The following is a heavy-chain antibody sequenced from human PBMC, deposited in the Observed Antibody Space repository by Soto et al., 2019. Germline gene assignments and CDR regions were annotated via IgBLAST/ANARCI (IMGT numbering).Heavy chain of an antibody. CDR3: ARDLELRYYYGMDV. J-gene: IGHJ6*02. V-gene: IGHV4-4*07. CDR2: IYTSGST. D-gene: IGHD1-7*01. CDR1: GGSISSYY. Sequence: KTSETLSLTCTVSGGSISSYYWSWIRQPAGKGLEWIGRIYTSGSTNYNPPLKSRVTMSVDTSKNQFSLKLSSVTAADTAVYYCARDLELRYYYGMDVWGQGTTVPAP.